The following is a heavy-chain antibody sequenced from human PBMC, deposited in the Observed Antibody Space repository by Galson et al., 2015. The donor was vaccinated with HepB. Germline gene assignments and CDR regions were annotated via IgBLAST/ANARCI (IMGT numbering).Heavy chain of an antibody. CDR2: ISSSGSWV. CDR3: QKGSYALGGDF. V-gene: IGHV3-21*01. Sequence: SLRLSCAASGFTFSSYSMNWVRQAPGKGLEWVSCISSSGSWVYYADSVKGRFTISRDNSKNSLYLQMNSLRAEDTAVYYCQKGSYALGGDFWGQGSVVTVSS. D-gene: IGHD1-26*01. CDR1: GFTFSSYS. J-gene: IGHJ4*01.